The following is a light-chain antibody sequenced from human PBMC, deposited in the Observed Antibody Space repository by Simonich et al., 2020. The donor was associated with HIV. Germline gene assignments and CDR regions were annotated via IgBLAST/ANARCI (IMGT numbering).Light chain of an antibody. CDR1: SSDVGGYNY. CDR3: SSYKSSSTWV. CDR2: DVI. Sequence: QSALTQPRSVSGSPGQSVTISCTGTSSDVGGYNYVSWYQQHPGKAPKFMMYDVIKRPSGVSNRFSGSKSGNTASLTISGLQAEDEADYYCSSYKSSSTWVFGGGTKLTVL. J-gene: IGLJ3*02. V-gene: IGLV2-11*01.